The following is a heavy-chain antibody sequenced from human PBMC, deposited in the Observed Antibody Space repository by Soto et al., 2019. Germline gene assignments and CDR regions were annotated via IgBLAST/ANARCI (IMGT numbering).Heavy chain of an antibody. Sequence: SETLSLTCTVSGGSISSSSYYWGWIRQPPGKGLEWIGSIYYSGSTYYNPSLKSRVTISVDTSKNQFSLKLSSVTAADTAVYHCARHPGFGELGPWFDPWGQGTLVTVSS. D-gene: IGHD3-10*01. J-gene: IGHJ5*02. CDR1: GGSISSSSYY. V-gene: IGHV4-39*01. CDR2: IYYSGST. CDR3: ARHPGFGELGPWFDP.